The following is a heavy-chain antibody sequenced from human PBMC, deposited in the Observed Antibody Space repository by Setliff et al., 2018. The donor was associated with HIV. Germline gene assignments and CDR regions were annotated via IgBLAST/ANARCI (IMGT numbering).Heavy chain of an antibody. CDR3: ARHKDSDYVWGSYRPDGFDI. V-gene: IGHV4-39*01. CDR2: IYRSGST. CDR1: GGSSSSSSFN. Sequence: SSETLSLTCTVSGGSSSSSSFNWGWIRQPTGKGLEWSGNIYRSGSTYYNPSLRSRVTISVDTSKNQFYLNLNSVTDAATALYCCARHKDSDYVWGSYRPDGFDIWGQGTTVTVSS. D-gene: IGHD3-16*02. J-gene: IGHJ3*02.